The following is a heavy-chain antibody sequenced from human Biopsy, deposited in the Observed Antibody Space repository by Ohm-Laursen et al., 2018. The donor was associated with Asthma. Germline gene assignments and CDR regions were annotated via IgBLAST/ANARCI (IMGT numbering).Heavy chain of an antibody. CDR2: VKGDGRRT. CDR1: GLTFSDYW. Sequence: GSLRLSCTASGLTFSDYWMHWVRQAPGKGLEWVSRVKGDGRRTSYADSVKGRFTISRDNAKNTLYLQMSSRRVEDTAVYYCAIDGVVPDAMYYHYYYGLDVWGQGTTVTVSS. D-gene: IGHD2-2*01. CDR3: AIDGVVPDAMYYHYYYGLDV. J-gene: IGHJ6*02. V-gene: IGHV3-74*01.